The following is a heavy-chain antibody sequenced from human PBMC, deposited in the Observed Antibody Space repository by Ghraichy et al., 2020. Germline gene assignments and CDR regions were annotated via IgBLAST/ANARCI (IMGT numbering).Heavy chain of an antibody. CDR1: GFTFSSYG. V-gene: IGHV3-30*02. J-gene: IGHJ4*02. D-gene: IGHD6-19*01. CDR2: IRYDGGNK. CDR3: AKDPSSGWFQPYFDY. Sequence: GESLNISCAASGFTFSSYGMHWVRQAPGKGLEWVAFIRYDGGNKYHADSVKGRFTISRDNSKNTLYVQMNSLRAEDTAVYYCAKDPSSGWFQPYFDYWGQGTLVTVSS.